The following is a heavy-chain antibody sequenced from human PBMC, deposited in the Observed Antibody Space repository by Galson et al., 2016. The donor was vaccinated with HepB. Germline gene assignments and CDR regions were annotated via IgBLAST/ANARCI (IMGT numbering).Heavy chain of an antibody. CDR1: GFVVNSNY. V-gene: IGHV3-53*01. D-gene: IGHD4-17*01. CDR3: ARLYGDYRGGPFDI. Sequence: SLRLSCAASGFVVNSNYMSWVRQAPGKGLEWVSVIYSSGYSQYADSVKGRFTISRDESRNRLFLQISSLRAEDTAVYYCARLYGDYRGGPFDIWGQGTTVTVSS. CDR2: IYSSGYS. J-gene: IGHJ3*02.